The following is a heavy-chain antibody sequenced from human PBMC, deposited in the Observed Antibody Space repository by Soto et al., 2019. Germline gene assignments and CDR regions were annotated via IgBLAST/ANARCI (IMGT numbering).Heavy chain of an antibody. J-gene: IGHJ4*02. CDR1: GYTFTSYA. V-gene: IGHV1-3*01. CDR2: INAGNGNT. Sequence: QVQLVQSGAEAKKPGASVKVSCKTSGYTFTSYAMHWVRQAPGQRLEWMGWINAGNGNTKYSQKFQGRVTITRDKSASTAYMELSSLRSEDTAVYYCARAWVVVTAPDYWGQGTLVTVSS. D-gene: IGHD2-21*02. CDR3: ARAWVVVTAPDY.